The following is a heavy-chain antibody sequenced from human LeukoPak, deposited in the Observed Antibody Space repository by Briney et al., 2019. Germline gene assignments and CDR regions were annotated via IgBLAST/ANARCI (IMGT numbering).Heavy chain of an antibody. V-gene: IGHV3-23*01. J-gene: IGHJ4*02. Sequence: RTGGSLRLSCAASKFTFSNYVMSWVRQAPGKGLEWVRQAPGKGLEWVSAISGSGGSTYYADSVKGRFTISRDNSKNTVYLQMNSLRADDTAVYYCVKDGGIYPAWYFEYWGQGTLVTVSS. D-gene: IGHD1-26*01. CDR3: VKDGGIYPAWYFEY. CDR1: KFTFSNYV. CDR2: ISGSGGST.